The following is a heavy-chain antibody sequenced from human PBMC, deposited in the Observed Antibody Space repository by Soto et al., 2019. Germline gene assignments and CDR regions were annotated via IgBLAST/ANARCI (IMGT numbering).Heavy chain of an antibody. V-gene: IGHV3-23*01. CDR2: ISGSGGST. Sequence: GGSLRLSCAASGFTFSSYAMSWVRQAPGKGLEWVSAISGSGGSTYYADSVKGRLTISRDNSKNTLYLQMNSLRAEDTAVYYCAKSSVAYYYYYMDVWGKGTTVTVSS. D-gene: IGHD2-21*01. CDR1: GFTFSSYA. J-gene: IGHJ6*03. CDR3: AKSSVAYYYYYMDV.